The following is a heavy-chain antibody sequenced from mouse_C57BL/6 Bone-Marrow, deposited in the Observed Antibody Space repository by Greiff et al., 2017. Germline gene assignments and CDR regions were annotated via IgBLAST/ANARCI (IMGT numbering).Heavy chain of an antibody. V-gene: IGHV2-6*01. CDR3: GSSWFAF. Sequence: VQVVESGPGLVAPSPSLSLTCTVSGFSLTSYGVDWVRQSPGKGLEWLGVIWGVGSTNYNSALKSRLNISKDNSKSQVFLKMNSLQTDDTAMYYCGSSWFAFWGRGTLVTVSA. J-gene: IGHJ3*01. CDR1: GFSLTSYG. CDR2: IWGVGST.